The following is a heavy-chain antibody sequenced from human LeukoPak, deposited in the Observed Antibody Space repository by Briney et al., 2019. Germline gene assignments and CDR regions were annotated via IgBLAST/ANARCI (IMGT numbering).Heavy chain of an antibody. CDR3: ARGVYIAAAQYGY. V-gene: IGHV4-59*01. Sequence: SETLSLACTVSGGSISSYYCSWIRQPPGKGLEWIGYTYYSVTTNYNPSLKSRVTISVDTSKNQFSLKLSSVTAADTAVYYCARGVYIAAAQYGYWGQGTLVTVSS. J-gene: IGHJ4*02. CDR1: GGSISSYY. D-gene: IGHD6-13*01. CDR2: TYYSVTT.